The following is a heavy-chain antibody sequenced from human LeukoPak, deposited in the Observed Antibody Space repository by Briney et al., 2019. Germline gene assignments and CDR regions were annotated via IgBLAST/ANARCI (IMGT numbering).Heavy chain of an antibody. Sequence: GGSLRLSCAASGFTFSNFAMLWVRQAPGKGLEWVSSISGSGDSTHYTDSVKGRFTISRDNAKNTVYLQMNSLRAEDTAVYYCAKVLGGLWPGIDYWGQGTVVTVSS. CDR2: ISGSGDST. D-gene: IGHD2-15*01. CDR1: GFTFSNFA. J-gene: IGHJ4*02. CDR3: AKVLGGLWPGIDY. V-gene: IGHV3-23*01.